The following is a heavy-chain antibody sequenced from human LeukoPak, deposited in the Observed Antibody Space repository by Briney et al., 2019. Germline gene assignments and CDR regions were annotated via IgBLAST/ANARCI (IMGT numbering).Heavy chain of an antibody. J-gene: IGHJ5*02. D-gene: IGHD2-2*01. CDR3: ARVGIYCSSTSCYPGDWFDP. Sequence: ASVTVSCKASGYTFTGYYMHWVRQAPGQGLEWMGWINPNSGGTNYAQKFQGRVTMTRDTSISTAYMELSRLRSDDTAVYYCARVGIYCSSTSCYPGDWFDPWGQGTLVTVSS. CDR1: GYTFTGYY. CDR2: INPNSGGT. V-gene: IGHV1-2*02.